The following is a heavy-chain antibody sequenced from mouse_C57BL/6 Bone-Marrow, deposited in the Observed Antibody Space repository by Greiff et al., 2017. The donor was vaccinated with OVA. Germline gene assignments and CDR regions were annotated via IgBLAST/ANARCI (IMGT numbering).Heavy chain of an antibody. CDR3: ARKEIYYDYDWFAY. V-gene: IGHV1-55*01. CDR1: GYTFTSYW. CDR2: IYPGSGST. J-gene: IGHJ3*01. Sequence: QVQLKQPGAELVKPGASVKMSCKASGYTFTSYWITWVKQRPGQGLEWIGDIYPGSGSTNYNEKFKSKATLTVDTSSSTAYMQLSSLTSEDSAVYYCARKEIYYDYDWFAYWGQGTLVTVSA. D-gene: IGHD2-4*01.